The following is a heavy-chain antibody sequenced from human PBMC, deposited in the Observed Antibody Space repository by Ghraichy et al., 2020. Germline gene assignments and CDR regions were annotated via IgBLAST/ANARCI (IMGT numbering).Heavy chain of an antibody. CDR2: IYYSGST. CDR1: GGSISSSSYY. V-gene: IGHV4-39*01. J-gene: IGHJ4*02. Sequence: SETLSLTCTVSGGSISSSSYYWGWIRQPPGKGLEWIGSIYYSGSTYYNPSLKSRVTIPVDTSKNQFSRKLSSVTAADTAVYYCARPRGIAVAGTFDYWGQGTLVTVSS. CDR3: ARPRGIAVAGTFDY. D-gene: IGHD6-19*01.